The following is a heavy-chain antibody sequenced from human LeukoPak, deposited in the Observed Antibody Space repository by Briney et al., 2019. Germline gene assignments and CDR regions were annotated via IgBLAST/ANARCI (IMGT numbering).Heavy chain of an antibody. V-gene: IGHV3-7*01. D-gene: IGHD3-22*01. J-gene: IGHJ4*02. Sequence: GGPLRLSCAASGFTFSRYWMNWVRQAPGKGLEWVANINEDGSEKYYVDSVKGRFTISRDNAKNSLYLQMNSLRAEDTALYYCARDWWDNSGYFDYWGQGTLVTVSS. CDR2: INEDGSEK. CDR3: ARDWWDNSGYFDY. CDR1: GFTFSRYW.